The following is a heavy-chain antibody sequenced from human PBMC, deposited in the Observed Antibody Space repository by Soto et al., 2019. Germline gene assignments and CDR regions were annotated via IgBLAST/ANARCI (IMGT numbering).Heavy chain of an antibody. CDR2: IIPIFGTA. Sequence: SVKVSCKASGGTFSSYAISWVRQAPGQGLEWMGGIIPIFGTANYAQKFQGRVTITADESTSTAYMELSSLRSEDTAVYYCARVYGPTGTTGYYYYYGMDVWGQGTTVTVSS. CDR3: ARVYGPTGTTGYYYYYGMDV. CDR1: GGTFSSYA. V-gene: IGHV1-69*13. J-gene: IGHJ6*02. D-gene: IGHD1-7*01.